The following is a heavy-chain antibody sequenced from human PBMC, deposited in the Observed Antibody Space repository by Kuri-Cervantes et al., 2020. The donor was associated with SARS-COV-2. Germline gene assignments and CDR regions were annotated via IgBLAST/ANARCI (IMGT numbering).Heavy chain of an antibody. D-gene: IGHD4-17*01. CDR3: AKPYGDYFGPTDY. CDR2: ISSSSSYI. CDR1: GFTFSSYS. Sequence: GESLKISRAASGFTFSSYSMNWVRQAPGKGLEWVSSISSSSSYIYYADSVKGRFTISRDNAKNSLYLQMNSLRAEDTAVYYCAKPYGDYFGPTDYWGQGTLVTVSS. V-gene: IGHV3-21*01. J-gene: IGHJ4*02.